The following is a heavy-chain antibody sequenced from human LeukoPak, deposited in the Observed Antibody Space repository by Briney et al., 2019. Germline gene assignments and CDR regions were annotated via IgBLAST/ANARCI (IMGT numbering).Heavy chain of an antibody. Sequence: ASVKVSCKAFGHTLKDLSIHWVRQAPGKGLEWLGGFDPEDDERMYAPKFQGRVTVTRDTSTSTVYMELSSLRSEDTAVYYCARSSMVRGAPAYYFDYWGQGTLVTVSS. D-gene: IGHD3-10*01. CDR1: GHTLKDLS. V-gene: IGHV1-24*01. CDR2: FDPEDDER. J-gene: IGHJ4*02. CDR3: ARSSMVRGAPAYYFDY.